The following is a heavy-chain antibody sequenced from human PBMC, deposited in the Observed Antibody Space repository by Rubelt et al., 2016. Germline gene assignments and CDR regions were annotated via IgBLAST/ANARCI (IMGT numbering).Heavy chain of an antibody. J-gene: IGHJ4*02. D-gene: IGHD3-16*01. V-gene: IGHV3-53*01. Sequence: GKGLEWVSVIYSGGSTYYADSVKGRFTISRDNSKNTLYLQMNSLRAEDTAVYYCARGMGGYYFDYWGQGTLVTVSS. CDR2: IYSGGST. CDR3: ARGMGGYYFDY.